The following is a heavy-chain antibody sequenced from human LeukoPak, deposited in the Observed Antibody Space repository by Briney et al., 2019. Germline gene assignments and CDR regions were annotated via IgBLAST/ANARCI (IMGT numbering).Heavy chain of an antibody. V-gene: IGHV1-8*01. Sequence: ASVKVSSKPSGYTFTTYDLNWVRQATGQGLEWMGWMKPNSGNTGYAQKFQGRVTMTRNTSISTAYMELSSLRSEDTAVYYCARGGIVGATDAFDIWGQGTMVTVSS. CDR1: GYTFTTYD. CDR3: ARGGIVGATDAFDI. CDR2: MKPNSGNT. J-gene: IGHJ3*02. D-gene: IGHD1-26*01.